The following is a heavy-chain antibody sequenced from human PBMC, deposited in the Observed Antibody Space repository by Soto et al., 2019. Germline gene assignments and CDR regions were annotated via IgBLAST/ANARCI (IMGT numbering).Heavy chain of an antibody. D-gene: IGHD2-15*01. CDR2: IYHSGST. CDR3: ARDSGSRILDEDAFDS. Sequence: QVQLQESGPGLVKPSGTLSLTCAVSSGSISSSNWWSWVRQPPGKGLEWMGEIYHSGSTNYNPSLKSRVTISVDKSKNQFSLKLSSVTAADTAVYYCARDSGSRILDEDAFDSWGQGTMVTVSS. V-gene: IGHV4-4*02. J-gene: IGHJ3*02. CDR1: SGSISSSNW.